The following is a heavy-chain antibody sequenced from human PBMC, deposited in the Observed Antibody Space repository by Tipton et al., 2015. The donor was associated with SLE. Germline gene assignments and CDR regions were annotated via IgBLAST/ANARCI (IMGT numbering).Heavy chain of an antibody. CDR3: ARRAYSSSWRLYFDY. D-gene: IGHD6-13*01. Sequence: TLSLTCTVSGGSISSGGYYWSWIRQHPGKGLEWIGYIYYSGSTYYNPSLKSRVTISVDTSKNQFSLKLSSVTAADTAVYYCARRAYSSSWRLYFDYWGQGTLVTVSS. CDR1: GGSISSGGYY. J-gene: IGHJ4*02. CDR2: IYYSGST. V-gene: IGHV4-31*03.